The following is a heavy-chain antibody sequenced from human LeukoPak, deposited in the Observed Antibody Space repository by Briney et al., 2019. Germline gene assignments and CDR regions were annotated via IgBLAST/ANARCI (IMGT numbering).Heavy chain of an antibody. CDR2: IIPIFGTA. Sequence: SVTVSCKASGGTFSSYAISWVRQAPGQGLEWMGGIIPIFGTANYAQKFQGRVTITADESTSTAYMELSSLRSEDTAVYYCARVRSPYCSGGSCYLDAFDIWGQGTMVTVSS. J-gene: IGHJ3*02. D-gene: IGHD2-15*01. V-gene: IGHV1-69*01. CDR1: GGTFSSYA. CDR3: ARVRSPYCSGGSCYLDAFDI.